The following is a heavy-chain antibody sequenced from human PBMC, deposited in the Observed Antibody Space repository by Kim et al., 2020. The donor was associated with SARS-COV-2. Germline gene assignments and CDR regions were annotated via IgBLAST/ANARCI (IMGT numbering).Heavy chain of an antibody. Sequence: ASVKVSCKASGYTFTSYYMHWVRQAPGQGLEWMGIINPSGGSTSYAQKFQGRVTMTRDTSTSTVYMELSSLSSEDTAVYYCARAPSGYYFFDYWGHGTLVTVSS. J-gene: IGHJ4*01. D-gene: IGHD3-22*01. CDR1: GYTFTSYY. CDR3: ARAPSGYYFFDY. CDR2: INPSGGST. V-gene: IGHV1-46*01.